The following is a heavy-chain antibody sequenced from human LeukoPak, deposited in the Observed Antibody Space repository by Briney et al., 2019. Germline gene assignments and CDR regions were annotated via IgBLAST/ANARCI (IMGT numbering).Heavy chain of an antibody. V-gene: IGHV4-4*09. CDR1: DDSLSRDY. Sequence: PSETRSLTRTVSDDSLSRDYWSWIRQPPPNGREWIGYIYPRGTTKYNSSLESRLTISADTSKNHLSLMLTSVSATDTVVYYCARHPATWDWMAWWFELWGRGTLVTVFS. CDR3: ARHPATWDWMAWWFEL. D-gene: IGHD5-24*01. CDR2: IYPRGTT. J-gene: IGHJ2*01.